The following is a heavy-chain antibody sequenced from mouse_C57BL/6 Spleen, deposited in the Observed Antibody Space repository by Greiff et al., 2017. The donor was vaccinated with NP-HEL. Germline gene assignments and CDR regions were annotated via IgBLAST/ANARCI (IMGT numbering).Heavy chain of an antibody. J-gene: IGHJ1*03. Sequence: DVQLQESGAELVRPGASVKLSCTASGFNIKDYYMHWVKQRPEQGLEWIGRIDPEDGDTEYAPKFQGKATMTADTSSNTAYLQLSSLTSEDTAVYYCTTGGSSLYWYFDVWGTGTTVTVSS. CDR3: TTGGSSLYWYFDV. V-gene: IGHV14-1*01. CDR2: IDPEDGDT. D-gene: IGHD1-1*01. CDR1: GFNIKDYY.